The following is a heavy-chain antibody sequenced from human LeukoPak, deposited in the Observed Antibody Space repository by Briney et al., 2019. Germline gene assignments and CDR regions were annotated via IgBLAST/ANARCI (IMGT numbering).Heavy chain of an antibody. CDR1: GFTFDDYA. V-gene: IGHV3-9*03. CDR2: ISWNSGSI. CDR3: AKSIIAVAVADAFDI. Sequence: PGGSLRLSCAASGFTFDDYAMHWVRQAPGKGLEWVSGISWNSGSIGYADSVKGRFTISRDNAKNSLYLQMNSLRAEDMALYYCAKSIIAVAVADAFDIWGQGTMVTVSS. D-gene: IGHD6-19*01. J-gene: IGHJ3*02.